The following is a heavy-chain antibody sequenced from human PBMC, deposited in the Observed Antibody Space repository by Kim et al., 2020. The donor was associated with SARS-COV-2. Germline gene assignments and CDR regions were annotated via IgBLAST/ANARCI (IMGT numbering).Heavy chain of an antibody. CDR2: INHSGST. CDR3: AREIDDFWRGYYPKDYYYYYMDV. CDR1: GGSFSGYY. J-gene: IGHJ6*03. D-gene: IGHD3-3*01. Sequence: SETLSLTCAVYGGSFSGYYWSWIRQPPGKGLEWIGEINHSGSTNYNPSLKSRVTISVDTSKNQFSLKLSSVTAADTAVYYCAREIDDFWRGYYPKDYYYYYMDVWGKGTTVTVSS. V-gene: IGHV4-34*01.